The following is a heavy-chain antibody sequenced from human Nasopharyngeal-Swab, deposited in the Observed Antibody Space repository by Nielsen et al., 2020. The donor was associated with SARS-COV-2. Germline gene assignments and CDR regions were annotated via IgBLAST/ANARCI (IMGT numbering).Heavy chain of an antibody. CDR3: AKDHDTIFSFGDY. V-gene: IGHV3-48*04. CDR1: GFTFSSYS. CDR2: ISSSSSTI. D-gene: IGHD3-9*01. Sequence: GGSLRLSCAASGFTFSSYSMNWVRQAPGKGLEWVSYISSSSSTIYYADSVKGRFTISRDNAKNSLYLQMNSLRAEDTAVYYCAKDHDTIFSFGDYWGQGTLVTVSS. J-gene: IGHJ4*02.